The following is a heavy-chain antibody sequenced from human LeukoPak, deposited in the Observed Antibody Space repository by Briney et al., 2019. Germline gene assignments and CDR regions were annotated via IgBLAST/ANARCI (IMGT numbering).Heavy chain of an antibody. Sequence: ASVTVSFTSSGYTFTIYGISWVRHAPGQGREWMGWISVYNGNTNYSQKLQGRVTITTDTSTSTAYMELRSLRSDDTAVYYCARSRDGYNWDPYYFDYWGQGTLVTVSS. D-gene: IGHD5-24*01. CDR2: ISVYNGNT. CDR1: GYTFTIYG. V-gene: IGHV1-18*01. J-gene: IGHJ4*02. CDR3: ARSRDGYNWDPYYFDY.